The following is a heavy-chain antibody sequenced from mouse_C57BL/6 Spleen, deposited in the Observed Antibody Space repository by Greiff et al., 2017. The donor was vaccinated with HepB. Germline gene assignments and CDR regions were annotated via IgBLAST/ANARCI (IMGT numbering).Heavy chain of an antibody. Sequence: EVMLVESGGGLVQPGGSLKLSCAASGFTFSDYYMYWVRQTPEKRLEWVAYISNGGGSTYYPDTVKGRFTISRDNAKNALYLQMSRLKSEDTAMYYCARNYYGSSPDVWGTGTTVTVSS. CDR3: ARNYYGSSPDV. J-gene: IGHJ1*03. CDR2: ISNGGGST. D-gene: IGHD1-1*01. CDR1: GFTFSDYY. V-gene: IGHV5-12*01.